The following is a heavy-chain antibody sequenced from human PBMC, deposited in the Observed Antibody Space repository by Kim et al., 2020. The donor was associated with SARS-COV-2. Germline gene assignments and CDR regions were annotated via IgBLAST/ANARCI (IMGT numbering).Heavy chain of an antibody. Sequence: SGSPNYNPSLKSRVTISVDTSKKQFSLKLSSMTAADTAIYYCARVFRGMDVWGQGTTVIVSS. V-gene: IGHV4-59*01. CDR3: ARVFRGMDV. CDR2: SGSP. J-gene: IGHJ6*02.